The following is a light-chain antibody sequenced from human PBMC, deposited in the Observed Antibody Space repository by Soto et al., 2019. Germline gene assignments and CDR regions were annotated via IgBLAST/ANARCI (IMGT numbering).Light chain of an antibody. CDR2: GNS. Sequence: QSALTQPPSVSGAPGQRVTISCTGSSSNIGAGYDVHWYQQLPGTAPKLLIYGNSNRPSGVPDRFSGSKSGTSASLAITGLQAEDEADYYCQSYDSSLSGGDVFGTGTKLTVL. CDR1: SSNIGAGYD. V-gene: IGLV1-40*01. CDR3: QSYDSSLSGGDV. J-gene: IGLJ1*01.